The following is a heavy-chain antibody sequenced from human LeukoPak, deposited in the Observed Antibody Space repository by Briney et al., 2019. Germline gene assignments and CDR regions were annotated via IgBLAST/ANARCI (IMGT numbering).Heavy chain of an antibody. D-gene: IGHD3-16*01. Sequence: PSETLSLTCAVYGGSFSGYYWGWIRQPPGKGLEWIGEINHSGSTNYNPSLKSRVTISVDTSKNQFSLKLSSVTAADTAVYYCARGWHGGSHWFDPWGQGTLVTVSS. CDR3: ARGWHGGSHWFDP. J-gene: IGHJ5*02. CDR2: INHSGST. V-gene: IGHV4-34*01. CDR1: GGSFSGYY.